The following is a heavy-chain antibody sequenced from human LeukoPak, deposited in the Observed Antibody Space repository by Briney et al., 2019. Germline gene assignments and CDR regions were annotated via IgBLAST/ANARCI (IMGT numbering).Heavy chain of an antibody. J-gene: IGHJ4*02. CDR3: AKDYSGWYTVDY. V-gene: IGHV3-30*04. CDR2: ITDDGRNK. Sequence: GGSLRLSCAASGFTFSRFAMHWARQAPGKGLEWVAVITDDGRNKYYADSVKGRFTISRDDSKNTVYLQMDSLRAEDTAVYYCAKDYSGWYTVDYWGQGTLVTVSS. CDR1: GFTFSRFA. D-gene: IGHD6-19*01.